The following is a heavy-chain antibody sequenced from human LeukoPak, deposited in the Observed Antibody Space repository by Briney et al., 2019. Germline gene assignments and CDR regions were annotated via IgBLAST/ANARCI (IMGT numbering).Heavy chain of an antibody. J-gene: IGHJ6*02. CDR3: ARSHAIRKAVAGTAGGDYYYGMDV. Sequence: GGSLRLSCAASGFTVSSNYMSWVRQAPGKGLEWVSVIYSGGSTYYADSVKGRFTISRHNSKNTLYLQMNSLRAEDTAVYYCARSHAIRKAVAGTAGGDYYYGMDVWGQGNTVTGSS. CDR2: IYSGGST. V-gene: IGHV3-53*04. CDR1: GFTVSSNY. D-gene: IGHD6-19*01.